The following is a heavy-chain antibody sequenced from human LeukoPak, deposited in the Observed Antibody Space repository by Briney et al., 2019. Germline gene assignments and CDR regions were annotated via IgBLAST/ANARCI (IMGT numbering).Heavy chain of an antibody. V-gene: IGHV3-21*01. D-gene: IGHD2-15*01. CDR3: ARDRGGYYYYYMDV. CDR2: ISSSSSYI. Sequence: GGSLRLSCAASGFTFSSYSMNWVRQAPGKGLEWVSSISSSSSYIYYADSVKGRFTISRDNSKNTLYLQMNSLRAEDTAVYYCARDRGGYYYYYMDVWGKGTTVTVSS. J-gene: IGHJ6*03. CDR1: GFTFSSYS.